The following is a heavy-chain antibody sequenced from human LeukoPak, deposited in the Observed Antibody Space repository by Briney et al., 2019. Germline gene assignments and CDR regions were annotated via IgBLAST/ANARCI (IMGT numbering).Heavy chain of an antibody. V-gene: IGHV3-43*02. D-gene: IGHD2-21*02. J-gene: IGHJ5*02. CDR3: AALDYGGDPNWFDP. Sequence: PGGSLRLSCAASGFSVDDYAMHWVRQGPGKGLEWVSLISADGGRTYYTDPVKGRFTISKDNSKNSLYLQMTSLRTEDTAMYYCAALDYGGDPNWFDPWGQGTPVTVSP. CDR2: ISADGGRT. CDR1: GFSVDDYA.